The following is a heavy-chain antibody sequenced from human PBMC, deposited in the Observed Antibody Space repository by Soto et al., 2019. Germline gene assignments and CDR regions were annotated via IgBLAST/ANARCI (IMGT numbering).Heavy chain of an antibody. Sequence: QVQLVESGGGVVQPGRSLRLSCAASGFTFSSYAMHWVRQAPGKGLEWVAFISYDGSNKYYADSVKGRFTISRDNSKNTLYLQMNSLRAEDTAVYYCARDPRDGYNYYFDYWGQGALVTVSS. V-gene: IGHV3-30-3*01. D-gene: IGHD5-12*01. CDR2: ISYDGSNK. CDR1: GFTFSSYA. CDR3: ARDPRDGYNYYFDY. J-gene: IGHJ4*02.